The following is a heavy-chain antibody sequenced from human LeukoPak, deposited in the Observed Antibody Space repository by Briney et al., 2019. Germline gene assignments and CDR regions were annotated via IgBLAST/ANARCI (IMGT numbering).Heavy chain of an antibody. J-gene: IGHJ5*02. D-gene: IGHD2-15*01. CDR3: ARGLPLHTGEIVVVVAAPYNWFDP. CDR2: INHSGST. Sequence: PSETLSLTCAVYGGSFSGYYWSWIRQPPGKGLEWIGEINHSGSTNYNPSLKSRVTISVDTSKNQFSLKLSSVTAADTAVYYCARGLPLHTGEIVVVVAAPYNWFDPWGQGTLVTVSS. V-gene: IGHV4-34*01. CDR1: GGSFSGYY.